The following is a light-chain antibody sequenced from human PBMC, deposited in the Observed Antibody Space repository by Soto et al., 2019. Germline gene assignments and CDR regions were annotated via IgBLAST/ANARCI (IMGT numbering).Light chain of an antibody. Sequence: DIVMTQSPDSLAVSLCERATINCKSSQSVLYSSINKNYLAWYQQKPGQPPKLLIYWASTRESGVPDRFIGSGSGTDFTLTISSLQAEDVAVYYCQQYYNTSYTFGQGTKLEIK. CDR1: QSVLYSSINKNY. CDR3: QQYYNTSYT. J-gene: IGKJ2*01. CDR2: WAS. V-gene: IGKV4-1*01.